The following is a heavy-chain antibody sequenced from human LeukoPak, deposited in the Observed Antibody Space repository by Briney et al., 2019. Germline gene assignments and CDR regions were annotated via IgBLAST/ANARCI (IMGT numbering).Heavy chain of an antibody. D-gene: IGHD2-2*01. CDR2: IYYSGST. CDR3: ARAVVVVPAAQLELPYGFDP. J-gene: IGHJ5*02. Sequence: SETLSLTCTVSGGSISSGDYYWSWIRQPPGKGLEWIGYIYYSGSTYYNPSLKSRVTISVDTSKNQFSLKLSSVTAADTAVYYCARAVVVVPAAQLELPYGFDPWGQGTLVTVSS. CDR1: GGSISSGDYY. V-gene: IGHV4-30-4*01.